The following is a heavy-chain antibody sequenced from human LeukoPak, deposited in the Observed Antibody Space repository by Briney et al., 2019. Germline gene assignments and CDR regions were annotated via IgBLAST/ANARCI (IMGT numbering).Heavy chain of an antibody. CDR1: GYTFKNYG. Sequence: ASVKVSCRASGYTFKNYGISWVRQAPGQGLEWMGWISAYNGYTKYAQKVQGRVTMTTDTSTSTAYMELRSLRSDDTAVYYCARGAVNRYNWNDDNYYYYYMDVWGKGTTVIISS. V-gene: IGHV1-18*01. D-gene: IGHD1-1*01. J-gene: IGHJ6*03. CDR2: ISAYNGYT. CDR3: ARGAVNRYNWNDDNYYYYYMDV.